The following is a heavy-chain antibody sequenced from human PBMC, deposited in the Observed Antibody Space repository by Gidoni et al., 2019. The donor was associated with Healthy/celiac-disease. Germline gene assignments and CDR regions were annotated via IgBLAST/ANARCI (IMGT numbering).Heavy chain of an antibody. D-gene: IGHD4-17*01. Sequence: QVQLQESGPGLVKPSQTLSLTCTVSGGSISSGDYYWSWIRQPPGKGLEWIGYIYCSGSTYYNPSLKSRVTISVDTSKNQFSLKLSSVTAADTAVYYCARGVSKDYGDYERDWFDPWGQGTLVTVSS. J-gene: IGHJ5*02. CDR3: ARGVSKDYGDYERDWFDP. CDR2: IYCSGST. V-gene: IGHV4-30-4*01. CDR1: GGSISSGDYY.